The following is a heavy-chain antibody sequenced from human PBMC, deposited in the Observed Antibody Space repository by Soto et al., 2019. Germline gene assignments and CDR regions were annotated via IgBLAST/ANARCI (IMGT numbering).Heavy chain of an antibody. Sequence: ESGGGLVQPGGSLRLSCAASGFTFRSYGMSWVRQAPGKGLEWVSGISESGSSTTYADSVKGRFTISRDNSKNTLFRQMNTLRAEDTAIYYCAKRELDDNWGQGTLVTVSS. V-gene: IGHV3-23*01. CDR2: ISESGSST. D-gene: IGHD1-7*01. CDR1: GFTFRSYG. J-gene: IGHJ4*02. CDR3: AKRELDDN.